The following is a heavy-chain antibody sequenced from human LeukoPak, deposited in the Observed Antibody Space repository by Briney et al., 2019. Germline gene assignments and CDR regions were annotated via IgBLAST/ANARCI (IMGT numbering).Heavy chain of an antibody. CDR1: GFTFDDYA. D-gene: IGHD6-19*01. V-gene: IGHV3-9*01. CDR3: AKIRQWLAPKGAFDI. Sequence: GRSLRLSCAASGFTFDDYAMHWVRQAPGKGLEWVSGISWNSGSIGYADSVKGRFTISRDNAKNSLYLQMNSLRAEDTAVYYCAKIRQWLAPKGAFDIWGQGTMVTVSS. J-gene: IGHJ3*02. CDR2: ISWNSGSI.